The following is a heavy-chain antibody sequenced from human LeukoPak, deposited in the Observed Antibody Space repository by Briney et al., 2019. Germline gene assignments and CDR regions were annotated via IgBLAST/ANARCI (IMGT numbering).Heavy chain of an antibody. Sequence: ASVKVSCKASGYTFTSYAMNWVRQAPGQGLEWMGWINTNTGNPTYAQGFTGRFVFSLDTSVSTAYLQISSLKAEDTAVYYCAREASFRYCSGGSCYSFDYWGQGTLVTVSS. CDR2: INTNTGNP. CDR1: GYTFTSYA. V-gene: IGHV7-4-1*02. J-gene: IGHJ4*02. CDR3: AREASFRYCSGGSCYSFDY. D-gene: IGHD2-15*01.